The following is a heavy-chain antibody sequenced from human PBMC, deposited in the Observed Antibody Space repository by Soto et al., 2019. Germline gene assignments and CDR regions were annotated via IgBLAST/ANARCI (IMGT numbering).Heavy chain of an antibody. D-gene: IGHD4-17*01. CDR3: GGAIKSGAYSRWFAP. CDR2: MNPNSGNT. J-gene: IGHJ5*02. V-gene: IGHV1-8*01. Sequence: QVQLVQSGAEVKKPGASVKVSCKASGYTFTSYDINWVRQATGQGLEYLGWMNPNSGNTAYVQKFQGRVTMTWDTSITPAYMDLTSRRSEDRAVYFGGGAIKSGAYSRWFAPGGKGTLSTFPS. CDR1: GYTFTSYD.